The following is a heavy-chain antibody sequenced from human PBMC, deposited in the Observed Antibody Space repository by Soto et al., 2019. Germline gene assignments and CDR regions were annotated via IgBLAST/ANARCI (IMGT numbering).Heavy chain of an antibody. CDR2: IYYSVSP. CDR3: GRLGYYSRAYYYSGMDV. D-gene: IGHD3-3*01. CDR1: GGSISSYY. J-gene: IGHJ6*02. Sequence: SETLSLTCPVSGGSISSYYCSWIRPPPGEGVEWSGYIYYSVSPNYNPALESRVTISLDTSKNQFSLKLSSVTAADTAVYYCGRLGYYSRAYYYSGMDVSGQGTTVTVSS. V-gene: IGHV4-59*01.